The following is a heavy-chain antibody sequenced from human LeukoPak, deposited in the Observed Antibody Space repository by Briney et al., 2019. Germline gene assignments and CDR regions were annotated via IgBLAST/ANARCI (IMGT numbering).Heavy chain of an antibody. CDR1: GYTFTGYY. V-gene: IGHV1-2*02. J-gene: IGHJ4*02. Sequence: GASVKVSCKASGYTFTGYYMHWVRQAPGQGLEWMGWINPNSGGTNYAQKFQGRVTMTRDTSISTAYMELSRLRSDDTAVYYCARPGDFWSGYYDFDYWGQGTLVTVSS. CDR2: INPNSGGT. D-gene: IGHD3-3*01. CDR3: ARPGDFWSGYYDFDY.